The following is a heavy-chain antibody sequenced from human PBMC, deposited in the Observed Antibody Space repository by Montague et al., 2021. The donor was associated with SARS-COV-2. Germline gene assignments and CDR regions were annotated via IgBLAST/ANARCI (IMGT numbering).Heavy chain of an antibody. CDR1: GGSISSYY. CDR2: IYYSGST. D-gene: IGHD5-24*01. Sequence: SETLSLTCTVSGGSISSYYWSWIRRPPGKGLEWIGYIYYSGSTNYNPSLKSLVTISVDTSKNQFSLKLSSVTAADTAVYYCARVFPRWLQFDPYFDYWGQGTLVTVSS. J-gene: IGHJ4*02. CDR3: ARVFPRWLQFDPYFDY. V-gene: IGHV4-59*13.